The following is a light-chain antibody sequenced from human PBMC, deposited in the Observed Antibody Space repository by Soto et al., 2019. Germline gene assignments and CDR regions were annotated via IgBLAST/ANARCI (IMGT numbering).Light chain of an antibody. J-gene: IGKJ5*01. Sequence: DIQLTQSPSSLSASAGDRVTITCLVSQGISSYLNWYRQKPGKVPKLLIYSASNLQSGVPSRFSGGGSGAVFALTISSLHPEDFATYYCQQLETYPITFGQGTRLEIK. V-gene: IGKV1-9*01. CDR1: QGISSY. CDR3: QQLETYPIT. CDR2: SAS.